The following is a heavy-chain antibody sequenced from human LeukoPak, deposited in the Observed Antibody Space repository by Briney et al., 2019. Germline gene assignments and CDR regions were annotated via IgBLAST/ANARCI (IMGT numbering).Heavy chain of an antibody. V-gene: IGHV4-59*01. CDR1: GGSISSYY. CDR2: IYYSGST. Sequence: SETLSLTCAVSGGSISSYYWSWIRQPPGKGLEWIGYIYYSGSTNYNPSLKSRVTISVDTSKNQFSLKLSSVTAADTAVYYCARDNGGSYYYDSSGYRPFDYWGQGTLVTVSS. D-gene: IGHD3-22*01. J-gene: IGHJ4*02. CDR3: ARDNGGSYYYDSSGYRPFDY.